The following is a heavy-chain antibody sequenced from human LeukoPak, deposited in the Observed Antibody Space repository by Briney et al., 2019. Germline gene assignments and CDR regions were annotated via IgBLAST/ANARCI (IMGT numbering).Heavy chain of an antibody. CDR2: IYHSGST. V-gene: IGHV4-4*02. J-gene: IGHJ6*03. CDR3: ARGGGSCYYYYYYMDV. D-gene: IGHD2-15*01. Sequence: SETLSLTCAVSGGSISSSNWWSWVRQPPGKGLEWIGEIYHSGSTNYNPSLKSRVTISVDKSKNQFSLKLSSVTAADTAVYYCARGGGSCYYYYYYMDVWGKGTTVAVSS. CDR1: GGSISSSNW.